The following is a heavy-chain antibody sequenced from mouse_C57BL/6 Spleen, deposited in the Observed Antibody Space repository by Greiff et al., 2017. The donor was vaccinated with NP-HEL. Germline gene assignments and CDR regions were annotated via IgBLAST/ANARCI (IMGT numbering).Heavy chain of an antibody. J-gene: IGHJ1*03. Sequence: VQGVESDAELVKPGASVKISCKVSGYTFTDHTIHWMKQRPEQGLEWIGYIYPRDGSTKYNEKFKGKATLTADKSSSTAYMQLNSLTSEDSAVYFCASQITTVVADWYFDVWGTGTTVTVSS. CDR1: GYTFTDHT. V-gene: IGHV1-78*01. D-gene: IGHD1-1*01. CDR2: IYPRDGST. CDR3: ASQITTVVADWYFDV.